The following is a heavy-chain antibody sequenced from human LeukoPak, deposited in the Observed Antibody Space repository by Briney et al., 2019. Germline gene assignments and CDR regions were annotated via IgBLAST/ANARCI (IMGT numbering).Heavy chain of an antibody. Sequence: AASVKVSCKASGYTFTSYAMHWVRQAPGQRLEWMGWINAGNGNTKYSQKFQGRVTITRDTSASTAYMELSSLRSEDTAVYYCARESEGVDYDILPGPPGMDVWGKGTTVTVSS. D-gene: IGHD3-9*01. CDR2: INAGNGNT. CDR3: ARESEGVDYDILPGPPGMDV. J-gene: IGHJ6*04. V-gene: IGHV1-3*01. CDR1: GYTFTSYA.